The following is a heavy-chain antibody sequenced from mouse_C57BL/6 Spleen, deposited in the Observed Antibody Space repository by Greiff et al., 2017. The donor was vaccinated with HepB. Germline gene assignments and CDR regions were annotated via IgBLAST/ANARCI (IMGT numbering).Heavy chain of an antibody. J-gene: IGHJ2*01. CDR1: GYTFTSYW. CDR2: IDPSDSYT. Sequence: QVQLQQPGAELVMPGASVKLSCKASGYTFTSYWMHWVKQRPGQGLEWIGEIDPSDSYTNYNQKFKGKSTLTVDKSSSTAYMQLSSLTSEDSAVYYCARGRDEGWYFDYWGQGTTLTVSS. CDR3: ARGRDEGWYFDY. D-gene: IGHD1-1*02. V-gene: IGHV1-69*01.